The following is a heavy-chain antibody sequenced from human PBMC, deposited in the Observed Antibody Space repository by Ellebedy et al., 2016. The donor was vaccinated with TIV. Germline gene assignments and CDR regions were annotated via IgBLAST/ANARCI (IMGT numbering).Heavy chain of an antibody. Sequence: SETLSLXXTVSGGSISSYYWSWIRQPPGKGLEWIGYIYYSGSTNYNPSLKSRVTISVDTSKNQFSLKLSSVTAADTAVYYCARDVGDRGPYWYFDLWGRGTLVTVSS. V-gene: IGHV4-59*01. CDR1: GGSISSYY. CDR3: ARDVGDRGPYWYFDL. CDR2: IYYSGST. D-gene: IGHD3-16*01. J-gene: IGHJ2*01.